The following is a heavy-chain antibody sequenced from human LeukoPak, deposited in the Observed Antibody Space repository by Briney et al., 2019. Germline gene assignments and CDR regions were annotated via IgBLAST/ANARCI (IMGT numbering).Heavy chain of an antibody. Sequence: SVKVSCKASGNNFNSYVITWVRQAPGQGLEWVGRIIPILDVANYAQKFQGRVTITADESTSTAYMELSSLRSEDTAVYYCARYSYGLYYFDYWGQGTLVTVSS. V-gene: IGHV1-69*04. D-gene: IGHD5-18*01. CDR2: IIPILDVA. J-gene: IGHJ4*02. CDR1: GNNFNSYV. CDR3: ARYSYGLYYFDY.